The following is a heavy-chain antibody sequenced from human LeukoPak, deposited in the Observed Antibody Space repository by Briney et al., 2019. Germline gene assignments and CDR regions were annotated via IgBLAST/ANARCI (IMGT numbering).Heavy chain of an antibody. CDR2: IWYDGSNK. CDR1: GFTFSSYG. D-gene: IGHD5-24*01. J-gene: IGHJ4*02. V-gene: IGHV3-33*06. CDR3: AKDLGMRWLQSNFDY. Sequence: GGSLRLSCAASGFTFSSYGMHWVRQAPGKGLEGVAVIWYDGSNKYYADSVKGRFTISRDNSKNTLYLQMNSLRAEDTAVYYCAKDLGMRWLQSNFDYWGQGTLVTVSS.